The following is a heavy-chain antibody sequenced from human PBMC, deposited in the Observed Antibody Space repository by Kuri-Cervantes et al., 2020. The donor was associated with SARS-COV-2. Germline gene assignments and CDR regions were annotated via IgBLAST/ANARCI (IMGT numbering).Heavy chain of an antibody. D-gene: IGHD2-2*01. CDR2: INHSGST. J-gene: IGHJ3*02. CDR3: ARGGYQDAFDI. CDR1: GGSFSGYY. V-gene: IGHV4-34*01. Sequence: GSLRLSCAVYGGSFSGYYWSWIRQPPGKGLEWIGEINHSGSTNYNPSLKSRVTISVDTSKNQFPLKLSSVTAADTAVYYCARGGYQDAFDIWGQGTMVTVSS.